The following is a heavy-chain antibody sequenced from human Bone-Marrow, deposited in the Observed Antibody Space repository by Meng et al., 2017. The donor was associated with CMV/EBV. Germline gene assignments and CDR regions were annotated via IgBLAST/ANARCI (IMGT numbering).Heavy chain of an antibody. CDR3: AKDSGYGMDV. V-gene: IGHV3-33*06. CDR2: IWYDGSNK. D-gene: IGHD6-25*01. J-gene: IGHJ6*02. CDR1: RLTFNNYG. Sequence: GESLKISCAASRLTFNNYGMHWVRQAPGKGLEWVAVIWYDGSNKYYADSVKGRFTISRDNSKNTLYLQMNSLRAEDTAVYYCAKDSGYGMDVWGQGTTVTVSS.